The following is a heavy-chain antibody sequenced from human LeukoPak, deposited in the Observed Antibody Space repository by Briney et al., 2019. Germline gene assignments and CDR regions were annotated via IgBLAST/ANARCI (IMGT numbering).Heavy chain of an antibody. Sequence: QAGGSLRLSCAASGFTFTNYAMTWVRQAPGKGLEWVSVIGAGGAYIYYTDSVKGRFTISRDNSKNTLYLQMSSLRAEDTAVYYCAKVVATMVIYYYYYMDVWGKGTTVTVSS. J-gene: IGHJ6*03. CDR3: AKVVATMVIYYYYYMDV. CDR2: IGAGGAYI. D-gene: IGHD3-10*01. CDR1: GFTFTNYA. V-gene: IGHV3-23*01.